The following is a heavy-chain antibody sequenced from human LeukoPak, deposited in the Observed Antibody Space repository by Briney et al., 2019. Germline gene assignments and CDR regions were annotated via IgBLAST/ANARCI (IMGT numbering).Heavy chain of an antibody. CDR1: GGSFSGYY. J-gene: IGHJ3*02. Sequence: SETLSLTCAVYGGSFSGYYWSWIRQPPGKGLEWIGEINHSGSTNYNPSLKSRVTISVDTSKNQFSLKLRSVTAADTAVYYCARPRLRGDAFDIWGQGTMVTVSS. D-gene: IGHD4-17*01. CDR2: INHSGST. CDR3: ARPRLRGDAFDI. V-gene: IGHV4-34*01.